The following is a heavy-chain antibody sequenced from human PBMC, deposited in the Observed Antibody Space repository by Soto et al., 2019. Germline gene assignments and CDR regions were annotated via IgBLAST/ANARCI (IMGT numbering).Heavy chain of an antibody. D-gene: IGHD3-3*01. CDR2: ISAYNGNT. V-gene: IGHV1-18*04. CDR1: GYTFTGYY. Sequence: QVQLVQSGAEVKKPGASVKVSCKASGYTFTGYYMHWVRQAPGQGLEWMGWISAYNGNTNYAQKLQGRVTMTTDTSTSTAYMELRSLRSDDTAVYYCAGTKLRFLEWLAPPDYWGQGTLVTVSS. J-gene: IGHJ4*02. CDR3: AGTKLRFLEWLAPPDY.